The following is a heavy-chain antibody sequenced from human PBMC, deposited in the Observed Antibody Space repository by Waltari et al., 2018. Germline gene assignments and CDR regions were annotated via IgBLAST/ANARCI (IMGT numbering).Heavy chain of an antibody. CDR2: ISSSSSYI. Sequence: EVQLVESGGGLVKPGGSLRLSCAASGFTFSSYSMNWVRQAPGQGLEWVSSISSSSSYIYYADSVKGRFTISRDNAKNSLYLQMNSLRAEDTAVYYCARVLGGFDYWGQGTLVTVSS. CDR3: ARVLGGFDY. J-gene: IGHJ4*02. V-gene: IGHV3-21*01. CDR1: GFTFSSYS. D-gene: IGHD3-16*01.